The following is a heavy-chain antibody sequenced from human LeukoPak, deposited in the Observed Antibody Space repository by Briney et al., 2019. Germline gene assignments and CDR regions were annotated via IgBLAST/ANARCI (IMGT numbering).Heavy chain of an antibody. V-gene: IGHV3-53*01. D-gene: IGHD6-19*01. CDR2: VYSGGST. Sequence: PGGSLRLSCAASGFTVSSNYMSWVRQAPGKGREWVSVVYSGGSTYYADSVKGRFTISRDNSKNTLYLQMNSLRAEDTAVYYCAKDSTSGWCSDYWGQGTLVTVSS. CDR1: GFTVSSNY. CDR3: AKDSTSGWCSDY. J-gene: IGHJ4*02.